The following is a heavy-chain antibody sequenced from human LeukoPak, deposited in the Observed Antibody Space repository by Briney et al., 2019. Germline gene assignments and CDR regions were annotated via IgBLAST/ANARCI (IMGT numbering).Heavy chain of an antibody. D-gene: IGHD2-2*01. J-gene: IGHJ4*02. CDR1: GGSFSGYY. Sequence: SSETLSLTCAVYGGSFSGYYWSWIRQPPGKGLEWIGEINHSGSTNYNPSLKSRVTISVDTSKNQFSLKLSSVTAADTAVYYCVRGGEVPAAIGLDYWGQGTLVTVSS. CDR3: VRGGEVPAAIGLDY. V-gene: IGHV4-34*01. CDR2: INHSGST.